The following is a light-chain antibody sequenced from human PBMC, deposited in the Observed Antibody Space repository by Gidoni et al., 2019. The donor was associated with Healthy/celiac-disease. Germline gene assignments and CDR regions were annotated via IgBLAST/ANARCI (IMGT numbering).Light chain of an antibody. V-gene: IGKV3-15*01. CDR1: QSVSSN. CDR2: GAS. CDR3: QQYKNWPWT. Sequence: EIVMTQSPATLSVSSGERATLSCRASQSVSSNLAWYQQKPGQAPRPLIYGASTRATGIPARFSGSGSGTEFTLTISSLQSEDFAVYYCQQYKNWPWTFGQGTKVEIK. J-gene: IGKJ1*01.